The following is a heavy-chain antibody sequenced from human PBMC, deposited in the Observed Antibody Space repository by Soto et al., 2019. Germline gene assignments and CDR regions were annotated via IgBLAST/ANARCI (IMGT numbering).Heavy chain of an antibody. CDR2: IVVGSGNT. Sequence: GASVKVSCKASGFTFTSSAVQWVRQARGQRLEWIGWIVVGSGNTNYAQKFQEGVTITRDMSTSTAYMELSSLRSEDTAVYYCAASGEGELQDYGGQGTLVTVSS. J-gene: IGHJ4*02. V-gene: IGHV1-58*01. CDR3: AASGEGELQDY. CDR1: GFTFTSSA. D-gene: IGHD1-26*01.